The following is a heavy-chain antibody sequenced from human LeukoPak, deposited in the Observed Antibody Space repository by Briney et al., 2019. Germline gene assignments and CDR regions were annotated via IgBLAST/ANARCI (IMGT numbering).Heavy chain of an antibody. CDR2: IKQDVSEK. CDR3: ATYRETPPRYLAY. Sequence: GGSLRLSCAASGFTLSSHWMSWVRQAPGKWLEWVARIKQDVSEKHYVDSVKGRFTISRDTAKNSVCLQMNTLRAADTAVNYCATYRETPPRYLAYCSQGTLVTASS. J-gene: IGHJ4*02. CDR1: GFTLSSHW. D-gene: IGHD4-23*01. V-gene: IGHV3-7*01.